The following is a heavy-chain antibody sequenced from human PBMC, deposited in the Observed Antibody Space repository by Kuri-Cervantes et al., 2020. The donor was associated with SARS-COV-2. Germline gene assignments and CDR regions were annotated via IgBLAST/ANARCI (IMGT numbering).Heavy chain of an antibody. Sequence: LRLSCTVSGGSLGSGDYYWTWVRQPPGKGLEWIGNIYYSGSAFYNPSLKSRVTMSLDMSKSQFSLRLTSVTAADTAVYYCARDSRSSYQVLLDHYYYSYMDVWDKGTTVTVFS. J-gene: IGHJ6*03. V-gene: IGHV4-30-4*08. CDR1: GGSLGSGDYY. CDR3: ARDSRSSYQVLLDHYYYSYMDV. D-gene: IGHD3-3*01. CDR2: IYYSGSA.